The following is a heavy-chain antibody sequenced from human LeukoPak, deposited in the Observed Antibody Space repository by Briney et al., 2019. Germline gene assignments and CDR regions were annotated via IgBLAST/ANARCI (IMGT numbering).Heavy chain of an antibody. J-gene: IGHJ4*02. Sequence: GGSLRLSCAASGFTFSSYGMHRVRQAPGKGLEWVAVISYDGSNKYYADSVKGRFTISRDNSKNTLYLQMNSLRAEDTAVYYCATKTVGASYFDYWGQGTLVTASS. CDR2: ISYDGSNK. CDR3: ATKTVGASYFDY. V-gene: IGHV3-30*03. D-gene: IGHD1-26*01. CDR1: GFTFSSYG.